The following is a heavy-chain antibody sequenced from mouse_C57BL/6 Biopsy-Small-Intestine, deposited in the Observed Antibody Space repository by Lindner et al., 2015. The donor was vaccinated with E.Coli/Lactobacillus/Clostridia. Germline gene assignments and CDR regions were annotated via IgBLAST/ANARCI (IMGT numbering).Heavy chain of an antibody. V-gene: IGHV1-63*01. CDR2: IYPGGGYT. CDR1: GYTFTNYW. D-gene: IGHD1-1*01. CDR3: AKDYYGSSAMDY. Sequence: VQLQESGAELVRPGTSVKMSCKASGYTFTNYWIGWAKQRPGHGLEWIGDIYPGGGYTNYNEKFKGKATFTADTSSNTAYMQLSRLTTEDSAIYYCAKDYYGSSAMDYWGQGTSVTVSS. J-gene: IGHJ4*01.